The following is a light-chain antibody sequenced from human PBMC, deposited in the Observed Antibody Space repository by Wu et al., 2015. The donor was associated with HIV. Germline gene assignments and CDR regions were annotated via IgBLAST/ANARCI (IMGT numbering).Light chain of an antibody. V-gene: IGKV3-15*01. CDR2: CI. Sequence: RASQNIRSNLAWYQHETWARTPTTPHLWCIELRATGIPARVSGGGSGTEFTLTIATMQSEDFAVYYCQQFHNWPETFGQGTKLELK. CDR3: QQFHNWPET. J-gene: IGKJ2*01. CDR1: QNIRSN.